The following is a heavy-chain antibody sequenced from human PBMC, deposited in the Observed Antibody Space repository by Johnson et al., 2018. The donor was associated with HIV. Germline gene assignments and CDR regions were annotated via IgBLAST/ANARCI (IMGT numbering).Heavy chain of an antibody. Sequence: VQLVESGGGLVQPGGSLRLSCAVSGFKFSDFYMTWIRQVPGKGLECVAYISSSGAGIYYADSVKCRCTISRDNSKNTLFLQMNSLRPEDTAVYHCARVPIAFRNYYGSGSYSHDAFDIWGQGTMVTVSS. CDR3: ARVPIAFRNYYGSGSYSHDAFDI. J-gene: IGHJ3*02. CDR2: ISSSGAGI. CDR1: GFKFSDFY. D-gene: IGHD3-10*01. V-gene: IGHV3-11*04.